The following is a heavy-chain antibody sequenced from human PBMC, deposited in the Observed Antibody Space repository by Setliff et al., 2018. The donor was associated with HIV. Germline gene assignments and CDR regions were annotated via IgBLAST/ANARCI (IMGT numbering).Heavy chain of an antibody. Sequence: SGPTLVNPTQPLTLTCTFSGFSLSPNEMCVSWIRQPPGKALEWLARIDWDDAKFYSTSLKTRLTISKDTSRNQVVLTMTNMDPVDTATYFCARSSSIATRGFDYWGQGTLVTVSS. J-gene: IGHJ4*02. CDR1: GFSLSPNEMC. CDR2: IDWDDAK. D-gene: IGHD6-6*01. V-gene: IGHV2-70*17. CDR3: ARSSSIATRGFDY.